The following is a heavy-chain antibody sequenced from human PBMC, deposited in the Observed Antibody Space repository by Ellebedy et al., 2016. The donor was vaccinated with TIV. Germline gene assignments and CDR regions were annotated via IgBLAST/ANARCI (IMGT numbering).Heavy chain of an antibody. V-gene: IGHV4-34*01. CDR1: GGSFSGYY. D-gene: IGHD6-13*01. Sequence: MPSETLSLTCAVYGGSFSGYYWTWIRQPPGKGLEWIGDIYQSGSTNYNPSLKSRVTISVDTSKNQFSLEVNSVTAADTAVYYCARCQSSSWLDYWGQGALVTVSS. J-gene: IGHJ4*02. CDR3: ARCQSSSWLDY. CDR2: IYQSGST.